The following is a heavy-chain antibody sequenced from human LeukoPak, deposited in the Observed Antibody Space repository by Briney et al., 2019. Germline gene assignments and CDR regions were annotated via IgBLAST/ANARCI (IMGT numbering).Heavy chain of an antibody. V-gene: IGHV3-11*01. CDR1: GFTFSDYY. CDR3: ARVRRIAAAGNVWFDP. CDR2: ISSSGSTI. Sequence: PGGSLRLSCAASGFTFSDYYMSWIRQAPGKGLEWVSYISSSGSTIYYADSVKGRFTISRDNAKNSLYLQMNSLRAEDTAVYYCARVRRIAAAGNVWFDPWGQGTLVTVSS. D-gene: IGHD6-13*01. J-gene: IGHJ5*02.